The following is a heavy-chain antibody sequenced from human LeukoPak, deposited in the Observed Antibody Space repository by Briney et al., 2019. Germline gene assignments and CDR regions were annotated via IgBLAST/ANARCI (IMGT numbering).Heavy chain of an antibody. V-gene: IGHV3-23*01. CDR3: ASGRTGYHYFDY. J-gene: IGHJ4*02. CDR1: GFT. CDR2: ISGSDGST. Sequence: GGSLRLSCAASGFTMSWVRQAPGKGLEWVSAISGSDGSTYYADSAKGRFTISRDNSKNTLYLQMNSLRADDTAVYYCASGRTGYHYFDYWGQGTLVTVSS. D-gene: IGHD3-9*01.